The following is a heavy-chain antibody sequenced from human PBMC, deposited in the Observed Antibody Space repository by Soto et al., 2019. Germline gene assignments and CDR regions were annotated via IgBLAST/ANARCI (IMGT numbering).Heavy chain of an antibody. D-gene: IGHD6-13*01. CDR1: GCTFSSYA. V-gene: IGHV3-23*01. CDR2: IGGSGGST. J-gene: IGHJ1*01. CDR3: ARRYLAVCLSSSGSATFFG. Sequence: ARRLSCAASGCTFSSYAMSWVRQAPGKGLEWVSAIGGSGGSTYYADSVKGRFTISRDNSKNTLYLQMNSLRAEDTAVYYCARRYLAVCLSSSGSATFFGWGKGAPVPVDS.